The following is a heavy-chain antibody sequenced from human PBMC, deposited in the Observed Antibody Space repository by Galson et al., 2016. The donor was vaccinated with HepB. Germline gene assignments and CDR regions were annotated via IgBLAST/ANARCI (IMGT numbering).Heavy chain of an antibody. CDR3: ARDRGKDRNLYYFYGMDV. V-gene: IGHV4-31*03. CDR1: GGSISSGGYY. Sequence: LSLTCTVSGGSISSGGYYWSWIRQHPGKGLEWIGYIYYSGSTYYNPSLQSRVTISVDTSKNQFSLKMSSVTAADTAIYYCARDRGKDRNLYYFYGMDVWGQGTTVTVSS. J-gene: IGHJ6*02. CDR2: IYYSGST. D-gene: IGHD1-14*01.